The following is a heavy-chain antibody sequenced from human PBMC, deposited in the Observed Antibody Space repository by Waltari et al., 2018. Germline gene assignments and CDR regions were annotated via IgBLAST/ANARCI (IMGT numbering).Heavy chain of an antibody. D-gene: IGHD6-13*01. CDR2: IKHSGST. J-gene: IGHJ3*02. Sequence: QVQLQQWGAGLLKPSETLSLTCAVYGGSFSGYYWSWIRQPPGTGLEWIGEIKHSGSTNYNPSLKSRVTISVDTSKNQFSLKLSSVTAADTAVYYCASNGIAAAGTPFDIWGQGTMVTVSS. CDR1: GGSFSGYY. V-gene: IGHV4-34*01. CDR3: ASNGIAAAGTPFDI.